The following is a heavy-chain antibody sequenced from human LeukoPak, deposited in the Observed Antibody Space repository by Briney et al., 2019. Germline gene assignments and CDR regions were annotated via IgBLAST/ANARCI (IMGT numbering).Heavy chain of an antibody. V-gene: IGHV4-39*01. CDR2: IYYSGTT. J-gene: IGHJ4*02. CDR3: ARRVTGTGGIDY. CDR1: GGSISSSSYY. Sequence: SETLSLTCTVSGGSISSSSYYWGWIRQPPGKGLEWIGTIYYSGTTYYNPSLKSRVTISVDTSKNQFSLNLSSVTAAGTAVYYCARRVTGTGGIDYWGQGTLVTVSS. D-gene: IGHD6-19*01.